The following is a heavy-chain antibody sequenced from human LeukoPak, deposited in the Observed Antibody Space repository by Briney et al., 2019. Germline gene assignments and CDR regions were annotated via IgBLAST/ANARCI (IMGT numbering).Heavy chain of an antibody. J-gene: IGHJ5*02. CDR1: GGSISSYY. V-gene: IGHV4-59*01. Sequence: PSETLSLTCTVSGGSISSYYWSWIRQPPGKGLEWIGYTYYSGSTNYNPSLKSRVTISVDTSKNQFSQKLSSVTAADTAVYYCARSSSWYGGFDPWGQGTLVTVSS. CDR2: TYYSGST. CDR3: ARSSSWYGGFDP. D-gene: IGHD6-13*01.